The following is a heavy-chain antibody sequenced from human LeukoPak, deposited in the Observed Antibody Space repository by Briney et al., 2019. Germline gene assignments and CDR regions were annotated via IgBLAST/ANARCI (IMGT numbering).Heavy chain of an antibody. CDR3: VGCSGGTCTGNWLDS. D-gene: IGHD2-15*01. V-gene: IGHV3-23*01. CDR1: GFTFSTYS. J-gene: IGHJ5*01. Sequence: GGSLRLSCSASGFTFSTYSMSWVRQAPGKGLEWVQGISGSGGDTFYAGSVKGRFTISRDNSKTTLYLKMNRMRVEDTAVYHCVGCSGGTCTGNWLDSWGQGPVVTVSS. CDR2: ISGSGGDT.